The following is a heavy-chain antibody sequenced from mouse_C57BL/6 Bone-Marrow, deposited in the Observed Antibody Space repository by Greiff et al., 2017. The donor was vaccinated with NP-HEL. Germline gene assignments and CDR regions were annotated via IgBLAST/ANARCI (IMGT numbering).Heavy chain of an antibody. CDR2: ISNGGGST. CDR3: ARHPCPSRYFDV. V-gene: IGHV5-12*01. J-gene: IGHJ1*03. Sequence: EVMLVESGGGLVQPGGSLKLSCAASGFTFSDYYMYWVRQTPEKRLEWVAYISNGGGSTYYPDTVKGRFTISRDNAKNTLYLQMSRLKSEDTAMYYCARHPCPSRYFDVWGTGTTVTVSS. CDR1: GFTFSDYY.